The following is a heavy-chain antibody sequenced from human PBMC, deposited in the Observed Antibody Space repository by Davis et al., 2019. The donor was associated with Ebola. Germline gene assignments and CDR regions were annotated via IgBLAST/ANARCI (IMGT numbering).Heavy chain of an antibody. CDR1: GYTFTGYD. CDR3: ARGGIAVAGVLYYYYGMDV. Sequence: ASVKVSCKASGYTFTGYDINWVRQATGQGLEWMGWMNPNSGNTGYAQKFQGRVTMTRNTSISTAYMELSSLRSEDTAVYYCARGGIAVAGVLYYYYGMDVWGKGTTVTVSS. D-gene: IGHD6-19*01. J-gene: IGHJ6*04. CDR2: MNPNSGNT. V-gene: IGHV1-8*01.